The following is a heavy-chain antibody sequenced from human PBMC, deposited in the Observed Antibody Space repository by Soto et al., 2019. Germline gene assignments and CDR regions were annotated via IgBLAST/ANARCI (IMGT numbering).Heavy chain of an antibody. CDR1: GYSFAYYC. Sequence: GESLKISCKGSGYSFAYYCIGWVRQMPGKGLEWMGIIYPTDSDTRYSLSFQGQVTISADKSISTAYLQWSSLKASDTAMYYCARTSMQSRGYSYGHGGMDVWGQGTTVTVSS. CDR3: ARTSMQSRGYSYGHGGMDV. D-gene: IGHD5-18*01. V-gene: IGHV5-51*01. J-gene: IGHJ6*02. CDR2: IYPTDSDT.